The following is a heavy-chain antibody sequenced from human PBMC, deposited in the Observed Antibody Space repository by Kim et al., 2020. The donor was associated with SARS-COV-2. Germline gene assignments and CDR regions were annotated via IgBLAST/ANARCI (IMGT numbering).Heavy chain of an antibody. D-gene: IGHD3-22*01. CDR1: GFTFSSYG. Sequence: GGSLRLSCAASGFTFSSYGMHWVRQAPGKGLEWVAVIWYDGNNKYYADSVKGRFTISRDNSKNTLYLQMNSLRAEDTAVYYCAKGRSGYSDYYYYGMDVWGQGTTVTVSS. J-gene: IGHJ6*02. V-gene: IGHV3-33*06. CDR2: IWYDGNNK. CDR3: AKGRSGYSDYYYYGMDV.